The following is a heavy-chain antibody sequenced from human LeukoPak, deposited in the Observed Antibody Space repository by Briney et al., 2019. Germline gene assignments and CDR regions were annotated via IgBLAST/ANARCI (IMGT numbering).Heavy chain of an antibody. D-gene: IGHD6-25*01. CDR1: GVTFSNYW. J-gene: IGHJ4*02. CDR2: IKRGGSEE. Sequence: PGGSLRLSCAGSGVTFSNYWMNWVRQAPGKGLEWVGNIKRGGSEEFYMDSVKGRFTISRDDAKNSLFLQMNSLRADDTAVYYCVTSGGHWGQGTLVTVSS. V-gene: IGHV3-7*01. CDR3: VTSGGH.